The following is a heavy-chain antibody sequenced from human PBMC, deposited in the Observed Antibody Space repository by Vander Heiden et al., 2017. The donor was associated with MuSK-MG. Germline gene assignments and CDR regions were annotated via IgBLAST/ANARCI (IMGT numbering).Heavy chain of an antibody. CDR1: GFTFSSYS. V-gene: IGHV3-21*01. J-gene: IGHJ4*02. CDR3: ARDPGLQFDY. CDR2: ISSSSRYI. D-gene: IGHD4-4*01. Sequence: EVQLVESGGGLVKPGGSLGLSCAASGFTFSSYSMNWVRQAPGKGLEWVSSISSSSRYIDDADSVKGRFTISRDNAKNSLYLKMKRLRAEDTAVYDCARDPGLQFDYWGQGTLVTVYS.